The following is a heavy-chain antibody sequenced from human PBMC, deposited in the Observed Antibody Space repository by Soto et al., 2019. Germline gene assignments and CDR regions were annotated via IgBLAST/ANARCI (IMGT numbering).Heavy chain of an antibody. J-gene: IGHJ4*02. CDR3: AGGARATENYFDY. CDR2: IYYSGST. D-gene: IGHD3-16*01. CDR1: GGSISSGDYY. V-gene: IGHV4-30-4*01. Sequence: QVQLQESGPGLVKPSQTLSLTCTVSGGSISSGDYYWSWIRQPPGKGLEWIGYIYYSGSTYYNPSLKSRVTISVDTSKNQFALKLSSVTAADTAVYYCAGGARATENYFDYWGRGTLVTVSS.